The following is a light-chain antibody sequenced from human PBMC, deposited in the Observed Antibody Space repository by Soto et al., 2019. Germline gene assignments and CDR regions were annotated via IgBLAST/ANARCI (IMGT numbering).Light chain of an antibody. J-gene: IGKJ3*01. CDR2: LDS. CDR1: QSLLHSNGYNY. CDR3: MQALQTGVT. Sequence: DIVMTQSPLSLPVTPGEPASISCRSSQSLLHSNGYNYLDWYLQKPGQSPQLLIYLDSNRASGVPDRFSGSGSGTDFTLTISRVEAEDVGVYYCMQALQTGVTVGPGTKVDIK. V-gene: IGKV2-28*01.